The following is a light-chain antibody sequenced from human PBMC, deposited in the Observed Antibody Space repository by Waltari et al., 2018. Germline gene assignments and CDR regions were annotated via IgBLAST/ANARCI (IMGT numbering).Light chain of an antibody. CDR1: QSVSRY. V-gene: IGKV3-11*01. Sequence: EIVLTQSPATLSFFPGERVTLPCRASQSVSRYMAWYQQKPGQAPRLLIYDISNRATGIPARFSGSGSGSDFTLTISSLEPEDCAVYYCHQHNNWPYTFGQGTKLEI. J-gene: IGKJ2*01. CDR2: DIS. CDR3: HQHNNWPYT.